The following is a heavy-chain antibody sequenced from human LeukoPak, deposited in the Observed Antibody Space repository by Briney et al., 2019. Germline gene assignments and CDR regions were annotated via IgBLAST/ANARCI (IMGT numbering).Heavy chain of an antibody. CDR2: ISGSGGST. Sequence: PGGSLRLSCAASGFTFSAYAMSWVRQAPGKGLEWVSAISGSGGSTYYADSVKGRFTVSRDNSKNTLYLQMNSLRAEDTAVYYCAKDTSDRSGYLHYFDNWGQGTLVTVSS. CDR1: GFTFSAYA. CDR3: AKDTSDRSGYLHYFDN. D-gene: IGHD3-22*01. J-gene: IGHJ4*02. V-gene: IGHV3-23*01.